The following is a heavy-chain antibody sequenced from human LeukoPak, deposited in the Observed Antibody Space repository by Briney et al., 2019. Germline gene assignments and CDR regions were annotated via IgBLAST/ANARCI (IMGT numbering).Heavy chain of an antibody. J-gene: IGHJ4*02. CDR3: ARAHMIVVAGGLGY. V-gene: IGHV1-2*06. CDR1: GYTFTGYY. D-gene: IGHD3-22*01. Sequence: AASVNVSCKASGYTFTGYYMHWVRQAPGQGLEWMGRINPNSGSTNYAQKFQGRVTMTRNTSISTAYMELSSLRSEDTAVYCCARAHMIVVAGGLGYWGQGTLVTVSS. CDR2: INPNSGST.